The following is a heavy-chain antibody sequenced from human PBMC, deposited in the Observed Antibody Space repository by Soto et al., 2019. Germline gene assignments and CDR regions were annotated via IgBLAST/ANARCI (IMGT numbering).Heavy chain of an antibody. Sequence: SLRLSCVASGLSLDDYAMHWVRQAPGKGLEWVSGISWNSGAVGYGDSVKGRFTISRDNAKNSLYLDMNSLRPEDTAFYYCTTDQSSSLEWTFDNWGQGTMVTVSS. CDR2: ISWNSGAV. V-gene: IGHV3-9*01. J-gene: IGHJ4*02. CDR3: TTDQSSSLEWTFDN. CDR1: GLSLDDYA. D-gene: IGHD3-3*01.